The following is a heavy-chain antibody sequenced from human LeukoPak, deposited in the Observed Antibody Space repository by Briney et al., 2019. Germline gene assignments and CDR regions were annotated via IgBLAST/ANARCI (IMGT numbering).Heavy chain of an antibody. CDR2: IYTSGST. D-gene: IGHD3-22*01. CDR3: ARDKRSSGYYYGDAFDI. V-gene: IGHV4-4*09. CDR1: GGSISSYY. J-gene: IGHJ3*02. Sequence: PSETLSLTCTVSGGSISSYYWSWIRQPPGKGLEWIGYIYTSGSTNYNPSLKSRVTISVDTSKNQFSLKLSSVTAADTAVYYCARDKRSSGYYYGDAFDIWGQGTMVTVSS.